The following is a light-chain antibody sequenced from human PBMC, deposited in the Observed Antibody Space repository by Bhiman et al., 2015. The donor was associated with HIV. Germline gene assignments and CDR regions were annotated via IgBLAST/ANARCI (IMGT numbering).Light chain of an antibody. CDR2: AND. J-gene: IGLJ2*01. CDR1: SGSIASNS. CDR3: QSYDVSNRVI. Sequence: NFMLTQPHSVSESPGKTVTISCTRSSGSIASNSVQWYQQRPGRSPTILIFANDQRPSEVPDRFSGSVDTSSDSASLSISGLQTEDEADYYCQSYDVSNRVIFGGGTKLTVL. V-gene: IGLV6-57*01.